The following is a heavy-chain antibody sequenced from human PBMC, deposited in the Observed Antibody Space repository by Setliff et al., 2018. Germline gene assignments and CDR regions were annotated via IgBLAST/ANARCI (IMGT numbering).Heavy chain of an antibody. CDR1: GYTLTELS. CDR3: ATGSPLRYFDWSPGGY. J-gene: IGHJ4*02. CDR2: FDPEDGET. D-gene: IGHD3-9*01. Sequence: ASVKVSCKVSGYTLTELSMHWVRQAPGKGLEWMGGFDPEDGETIYAQKFQGRVTMTEDTSTDTAYMELSSLRSEDTAVYYCATGSPLRYFDWSPGGYWGQGTQVTSPQ. V-gene: IGHV1-24*01.